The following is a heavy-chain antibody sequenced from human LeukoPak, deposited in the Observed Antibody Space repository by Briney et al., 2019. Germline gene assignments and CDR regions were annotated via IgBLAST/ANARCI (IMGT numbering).Heavy chain of an antibody. CDR1: GGSVSSGSYY. D-gene: IGHD5-18*01. V-gene: IGHV4-61*01. CDR3: ARGHTAMLGIIN. CDR2: IYYSGST. Sequence: PSETLSLTCTVSGGSVSSGSYYWSWIRQPPGKGLEWIGYIYYSGSTNYNPSPKSRVTISVDTSKNQFSLKLSSVTAADTAVYYCARGHTAMLGIINWGQGTLVTVSS. J-gene: IGHJ4*02.